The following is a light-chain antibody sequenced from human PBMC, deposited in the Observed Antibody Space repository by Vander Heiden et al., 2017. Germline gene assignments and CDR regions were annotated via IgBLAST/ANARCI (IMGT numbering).Light chain of an antibody. Sequence: QSVLPQPPSASGTPGQRATISCSGSSSNIGSNYVYWYQQLPGTAPKLLIYRNNQRPSGVPDRFSGSKSGTSASLAISGLRSEDEADYYCAAWDDSLSGSVFGGGTKLTVL. CDR3: AAWDDSLSGSV. V-gene: IGLV1-47*01. CDR1: SSNIGSNY. CDR2: RNN. J-gene: IGLJ2*01.